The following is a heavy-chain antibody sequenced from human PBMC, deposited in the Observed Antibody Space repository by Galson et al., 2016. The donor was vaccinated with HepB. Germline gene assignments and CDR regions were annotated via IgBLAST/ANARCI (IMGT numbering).Heavy chain of an antibody. V-gene: IGHV3-23*01. D-gene: IGHD4-11*01. Sequence: SLRLSCAASGFTFRDYAMNWVRQAPGKGLQWVSTVSGSGDNTYYGGSVKGRFAVSRDNSKNTLSLQLSSLGAEDTAVYYCVRSNFADYWGQGVLVTVTS. CDR1: GFTFRDYA. CDR2: VSGSGDNT. CDR3: VRSNFADY. J-gene: IGHJ4*02.